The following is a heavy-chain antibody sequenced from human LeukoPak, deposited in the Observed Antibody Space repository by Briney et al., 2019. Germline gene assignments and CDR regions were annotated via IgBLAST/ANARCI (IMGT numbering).Heavy chain of an antibody. CDR2: IWYDGTSK. J-gene: IGHJ4*02. CDR1: GFSLSAYG. V-gene: IGHV3-33*01. D-gene: IGHD6-13*01. Sequence: GGSLRLSCAASGFSLSAYGVHWVRQAPGKGLEWVAVIWYDGTSKDYADSVKGRFTFSRDNSKNTLYLQMNSLTVEDTAVYYCARSQSSSLIDYWGQGTPVTVSS. CDR3: ARSQSSSLIDY.